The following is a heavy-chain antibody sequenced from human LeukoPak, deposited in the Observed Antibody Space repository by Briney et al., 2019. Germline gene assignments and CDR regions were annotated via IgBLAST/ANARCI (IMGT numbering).Heavy chain of an antibody. V-gene: IGHV4-31*03. D-gene: IGHD3-22*01. CDR3: ARANYYDSSGYPSEGYFDY. CDR1: GGSISSGGYY. Sequence: PSQTLSLTCTVSGGSISSGGYYWSWIRQHPGKGLEWTGYIYYSGSTYYNPSLKSRVTISVDTSKNQFSLKLSSVTAADTAVYYCARANYYDSSGYPSEGYFDYWGQGTLVTVSS. J-gene: IGHJ4*02. CDR2: IYYSGST.